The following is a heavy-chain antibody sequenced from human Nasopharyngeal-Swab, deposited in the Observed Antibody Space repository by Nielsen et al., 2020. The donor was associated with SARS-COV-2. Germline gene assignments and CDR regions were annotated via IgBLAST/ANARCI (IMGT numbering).Heavy chain of an antibody. CDR1: GFTFSSYR. V-gene: IGHV3-21*01. J-gene: IGHJ6*02. Sequence: GGSLRLSCAASGFTFSSYRMNWVRQAPGKGLEWVSSISSSSSYIYYADSLKGRFTISRDNAKNSLYLQMNSLRAEDTAVYYCARGKEDSSGYYYGDYYYGMDVWGQGTTVTVFS. CDR2: ISSSSSYI. CDR3: ARGKEDSSGYYYGDYYYGMDV. D-gene: IGHD3-22*01.